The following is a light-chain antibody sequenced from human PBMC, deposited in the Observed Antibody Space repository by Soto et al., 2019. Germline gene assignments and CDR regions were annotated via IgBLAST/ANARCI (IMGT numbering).Light chain of an antibody. J-gene: IGKJ1*01. CDR3: QQRSNWP. Sequence: IQMTQSPSAMSASVGGRVTITCRARQGIGNYLLWFQQKPGKAPKLLIYKASGLESGVPSRFSGSGSGTDCTLTISSLQPDDFAVYYCQQRSNWPFGQGTKVDI. V-gene: IGKV1D-17*01. CDR1: QGIGNY. CDR2: KAS.